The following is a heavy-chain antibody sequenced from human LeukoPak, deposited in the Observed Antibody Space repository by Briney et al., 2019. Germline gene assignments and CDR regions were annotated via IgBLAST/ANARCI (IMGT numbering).Heavy chain of an antibody. J-gene: IGHJ4*02. D-gene: IGHD3-10*01. V-gene: IGHV3-7*01. Sequence: PGGSLRLSCAASGFTFSSYWMNWARQAPGKGLEWVASINHNGNVNYYVDSVKGRFTISRDNSKNTLYLQMNSLRAEDTAVYYCARDAWFGELWRSFFDYWGQGTLVTVSS. CDR1: GFTFSSYW. CDR2: INHNGNVN. CDR3: ARDAWFGELWRSFFDY.